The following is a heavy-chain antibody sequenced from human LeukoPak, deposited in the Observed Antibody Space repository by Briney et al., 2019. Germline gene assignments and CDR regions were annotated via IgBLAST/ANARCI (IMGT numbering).Heavy chain of an antibody. CDR3: ASGYYYDSSGYLLFDY. J-gene: IGHJ4*02. CDR1: GGSFSGYY. D-gene: IGHD3-22*01. Sequence: SETLSLTCAVYGGSFSGYYWSWIRQPPGKGLEWIGEINHSGSTNYNPSLKSRVTISVDTSKNQFSLKLSSVTAADTAVYNCASGYYYDSSGYLLFDYWGQGTLVTVSS. V-gene: IGHV4-34*01. CDR2: INHSGST.